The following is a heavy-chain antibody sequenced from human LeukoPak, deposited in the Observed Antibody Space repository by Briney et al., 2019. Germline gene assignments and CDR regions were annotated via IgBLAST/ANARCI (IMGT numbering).Heavy chain of an antibody. V-gene: IGHV5-51*01. CDR2: IYPGDSDT. CDR1: GYSFSSHW. CDR3: ARADSSGWYNP. D-gene: IGHD6-25*01. Sequence: GESLKISFKASGYSFSSHWIGWVRQMPGKGLECMGIIYPGDSDTRYSPSFQGQVTISADKSISTAYLQWSSLKASDTAMYYCARADSSGWYNPWGRGTLVTVSA. J-gene: IGHJ5*02.